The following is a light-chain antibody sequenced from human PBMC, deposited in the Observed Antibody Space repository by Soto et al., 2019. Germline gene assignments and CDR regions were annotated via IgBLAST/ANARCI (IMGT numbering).Light chain of an antibody. J-gene: IGLJ3*02. Sequence: QSVLTQPASVSGSPGQSITISCTGTSSDIGGHNYVSWYQHHPGKAPKLMIFEVSNRPSGVSDRFSGSKSGNTASLTISGLQAEDEADYYCSSYTQSNARVFGGGTKVTVL. V-gene: IGLV2-14*01. CDR3: SSYTQSNARV. CDR1: SSDIGGHNY. CDR2: EVS.